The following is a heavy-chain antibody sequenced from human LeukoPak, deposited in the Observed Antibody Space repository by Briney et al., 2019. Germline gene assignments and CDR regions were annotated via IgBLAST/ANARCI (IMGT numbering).Heavy chain of an antibody. J-gene: IGHJ4*02. CDR3: AREHYYDSQVGGVDY. Sequence: ASVKASCKASGYTFTSYYIHWVRQAPGQGLEWMGIINPSGGSTSYAQKFQGRVTMTRDTSTSTVYMELSSLRSEDTAVYYCAREHYYDSQVGGVDYWGQGTLVTVSS. V-gene: IGHV1-46*01. CDR2: INPSGGST. D-gene: IGHD3-22*01. CDR1: GYTFTSYY.